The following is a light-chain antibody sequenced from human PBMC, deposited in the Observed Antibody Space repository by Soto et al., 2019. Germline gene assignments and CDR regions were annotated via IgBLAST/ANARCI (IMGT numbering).Light chain of an antibody. CDR2: GAS. V-gene: IGKV3-15*01. Sequence: EIVMTQSPATLSVSPGERATLSCRASHSVSNKLAWHQQKPGQAPRLLIYGASTRATGIPARFTGSGSGTEFTLSISNLQSQDVAIYYCQHYYNWPRTFGQGTKVDIK. J-gene: IGKJ1*01. CDR3: QHYYNWPRT. CDR1: HSVSNK.